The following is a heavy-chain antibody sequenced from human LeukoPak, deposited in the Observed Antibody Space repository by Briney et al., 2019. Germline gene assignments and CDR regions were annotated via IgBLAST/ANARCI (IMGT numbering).Heavy chain of an antibody. J-gene: IGHJ4*02. D-gene: IGHD1-26*01. CDR2: IIPIFGTA. Sequence: AASVKVSCKASGGTFSSYAISWVRQAPGQGLEWMGGIIPIFGTANYAQKFQGRVTITTVESTSTAYMELSSLRSEDTAVYYCARMDLGATAFDYWGQGTLVTVSS. CDR3: ARMDLGATAFDY. CDR1: GGTFSSYA. V-gene: IGHV1-69*05.